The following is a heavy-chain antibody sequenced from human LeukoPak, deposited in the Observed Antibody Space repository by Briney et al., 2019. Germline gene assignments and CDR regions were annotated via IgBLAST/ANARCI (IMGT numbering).Heavy chain of an antibody. Sequence: PGGSLRLSCAASGFTFSSYAMHWVRQAPGKGLEWVAVISYDGSNKYYADSVKGRFTISRDNSKNTLYLQMNSLRAEDTAVYYCARDFWDSSGYYSGGDYWGQGTLVTVSP. CDR1: GFTFSSYA. J-gene: IGHJ4*02. D-gene: IGHD3-22*01. CDR2: ISYDGSNK. CDR3: ARDFWDSSGYYSGGDY. V-gene: IGHV3-30*04.